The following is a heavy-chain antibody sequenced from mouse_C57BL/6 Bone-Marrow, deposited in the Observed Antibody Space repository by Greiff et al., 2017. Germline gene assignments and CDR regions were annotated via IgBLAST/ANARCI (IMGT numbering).Heavy chain of an antibody. Sequence: QVHVKQPGAELVKPGASVKLSCKASGYTFTSYWMHWVKQRPGQGLEWIGMIHPNSGSTNYNEKFKSKATLTVDKSSSTAYMQLSSLTSEDSAVYYCARYSNFYYAMDYWVKEPQSPSPQ. CDR3: ARYSNFYYAMDY. V-gene: IGHV1-64*01. CDR2: IHPNSGST. J-gene: IGHJ4*01. CDR1: GYTFTSYW. D-gene: IGHD2-5*01.